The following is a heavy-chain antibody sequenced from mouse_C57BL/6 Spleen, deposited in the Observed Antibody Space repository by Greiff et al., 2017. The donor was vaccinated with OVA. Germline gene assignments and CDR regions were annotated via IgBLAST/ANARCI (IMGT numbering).Heavy chain of an antibody. CDR1: GYSFTSYY. D-gene: IGHD1-1*01. V-gene: IGHV1-66*01. CDR2: IYPGSGNT. J-gene: IGHJ3*01. Sequence: QVQLQQSGPELVKPGASVKISCKASGYSFTSYYIHWVKQRPGQGLEWIGWIYPGSGNTKYNEKFKGKATLTADTSSSTAYMQLSSLKSEGSAVYYGARSGYGSSYWFAYWGQGTLVTVSA. CDR3: ARSGYGSSYWFAY.